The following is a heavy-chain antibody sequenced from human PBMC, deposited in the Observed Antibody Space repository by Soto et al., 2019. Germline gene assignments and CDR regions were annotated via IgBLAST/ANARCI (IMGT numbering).Heavy chain of an antibody. Sequence: QVQLQESGPGLVKPSETLSLTCTVSVGAISSYYWSWIRQPPGQGLVWIWYIYYSGSPNYNPSLKRQPNISVDTSRNQSSLNLSSLTAADTAVYYCARVKVGLFECLIGGNWFDHWGKGTLLTVSS. V-gene: IGHV4-59*01. J-gene: IGHJ5*02. CDR1: VGAISSYY. D-gene: IGHD3-3*01. CDR2: IYYSGSP. CDR3: ARVKVGLFECLIGGNWFDH.